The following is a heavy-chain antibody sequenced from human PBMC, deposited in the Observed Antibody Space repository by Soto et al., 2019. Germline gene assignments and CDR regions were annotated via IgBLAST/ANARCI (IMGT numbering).Heavy chain of an antibody. CDR2: ISYSGTT. J-gene: IGHJ4*02. V-gene: IGHV4-30-4*01. Sequence: PSVTLSLTCTVSGGSIRSGNYYWSWISQPPGKGLEWIGFISYSGTTHYSASLRSRVSISVDTSKNQFSLKLSSVTAADTAVYYCARRWGYSFDYWGQGTLVTVS. CDR1: GGSIRSGNYY. D-gene: IGHD7-27*01. CDR3: ARRWGYSFDY.